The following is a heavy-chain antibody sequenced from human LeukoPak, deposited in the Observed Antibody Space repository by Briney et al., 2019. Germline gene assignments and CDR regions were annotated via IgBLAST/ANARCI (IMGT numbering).Heavy chain of an antibody. V-gene: IGHV3-72*01. CDR3: TSGYCSGGSCYSSGGDY. Sequence: GGSLRLSCAGSGFIFSDHYIDWVRQAPGKGLEWVGRIRNKANSYTTDYAASVKGRSSISRDDSENSVYLEMNGLKIEDSAVFYCTSGYCSGGSCYSSGGDYWGQGTLVTVSS. J-gene: IGHJ4*02. CDR2: IRNKANSYTT. D-gene: IGHD2-15*01. CDR1: GFIFSDHY.